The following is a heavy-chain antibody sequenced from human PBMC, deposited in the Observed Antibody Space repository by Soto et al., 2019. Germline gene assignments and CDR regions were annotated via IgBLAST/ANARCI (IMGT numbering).Heavy chain of an antibody. CDR3: AREVLLNPYYYYYGMDV. CDR1: GFTFSSYW. V-gene: IGHV3-7*03. J-gene: IGHJ6*02. CDR2: IKQDGSEK. D-gene: IGHD1-26*01. Sequence: PGGSLRLSCAASGFTFSSYWMSWVRQAPGKGLEWVANIKQDGSEKYYVDSVKGRFTISRDNAKNSLYLQMNSLRAEDTAVYYCAREVLLNPYYYYYGMDVWGQGTTVTVSS.